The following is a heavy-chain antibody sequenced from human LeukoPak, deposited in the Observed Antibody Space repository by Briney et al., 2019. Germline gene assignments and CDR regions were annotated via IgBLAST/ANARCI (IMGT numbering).Heavy chain of an antibody. CDR2: INNDGRSA. CDR1: GFTFSSYW. V-gene: IGHV3-74*01. Sequence: PGGSLRLSCAASGFTFSSYWMHWVRQGPGKGLVWVSRINNDGRSANYADSVKGRFTISRDNAKNTLYLQMNSLRAEDTAVYYCARDLRTPSDTNIAIDYWGQGNLVTVSS. J-gene: IGHJ4*02. CDR3: ARDLRTPSDTNIAIDY. D-gene: IGHD4-23*01.